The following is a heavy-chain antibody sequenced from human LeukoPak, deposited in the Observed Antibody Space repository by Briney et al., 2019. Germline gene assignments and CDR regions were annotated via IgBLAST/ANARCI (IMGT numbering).Heavy chain of an antibody. Sequence: AETLSLTCTVSGGSISSYYWSWIRQPPGKGLEWIGYIYYSGSTNYNPSLKSRVTMSVDTSKNQFSLKLSSVTAADTAVYYCAREMGRDGYNLREGGYDYWGQGTLVTVSS. V-gene: IGHV4-59*01. CDR1: GGSISSYY. D-gene: IGHD5-24*01. CDR3: AREMGRDGYNLREGGYDY. J-gene: IGHJ4*02. CDR2: IYYSGST.